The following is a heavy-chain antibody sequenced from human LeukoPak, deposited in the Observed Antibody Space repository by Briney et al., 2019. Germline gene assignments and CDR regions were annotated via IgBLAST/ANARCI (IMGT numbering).Heavy chain of an antibody. D-gene: IGHD3-22*01. J-gene: IGHJ4*02. V-gene: IGHV3-30*18. CDR3: AKDIPYYYDSSGSRPFDY. CDR1: GFTFSSYG. Sequence: GGSLRLSCAASGFTFSSYGMHWVRQAPGKGLEWVAVISYDGSNKYYADSVKGRFTISRDNSKNTLYLQMNSLRAEDTAVYYCAKDIPYYYDSSGSRPFDYWGQGTLVTVSS. CDR2: ISYDGSNK.